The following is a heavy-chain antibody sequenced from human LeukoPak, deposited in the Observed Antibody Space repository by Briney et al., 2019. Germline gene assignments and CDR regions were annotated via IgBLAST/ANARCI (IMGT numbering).Heavy chain of an antibody. CDR2: VSHTGST. V-gene: IGHV4-4*02. Sequence: SETLSLTCVVSGGSISSSNWWSWVRQPPGKGLEWIGEVSHTGSTSYNPSLKSRVTISVDNSKNQFSLKLTSVTAADTAVYYCARVPSLTYYYGMDVWGQGTTVTVSS. D-gene: IGHD4/OR15-4a*01. J-gene: IGHJ6*01. CDR3: ARVPSLTYYYGMDV. CDR1: GGSISSSNW.